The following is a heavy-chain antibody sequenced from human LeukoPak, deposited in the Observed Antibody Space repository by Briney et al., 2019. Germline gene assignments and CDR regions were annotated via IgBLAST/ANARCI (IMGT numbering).Heavy chain of an antibody. D-gene: IGHD1-7*01. Sequence: NPSETLSLTCAVYGGSFSNYYWSWIRQPPGNGLEWIGEINDSGRTYYNPSLMSRVTVSVDTSKKQFSLRLTSVTATDTAVYYCARRWNYGRNYYIDVWGKGATVSVSS. CDR3: ARRWNYGRNYYIDV. J-gene: IGHJ6*03. CDR1: GGSFSNYY. CDR2: INDSGRT. V-gene: IGHV4-34*01.